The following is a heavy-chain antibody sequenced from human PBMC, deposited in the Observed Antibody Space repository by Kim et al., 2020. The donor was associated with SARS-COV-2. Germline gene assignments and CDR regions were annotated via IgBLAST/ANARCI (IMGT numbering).Heavy chain of an antibody. Sequence: SETLSLTCTVSGGSISSSSYYWGWIRQPPGKGLEWIGSIYYSGSTYYNPSLKSRVTISVDTSKNQFSLKLSSVTAADTAVYYCATLTNYYDSSGFLMPDWYFDLWGRGTLVTVSS. D-gene: IGHD3-22*01. CDR1: GGSISSSSYY. CDR3: ATLTNYYDSSGFLMPDWYFDL. CDR2: IYYSGST. V-gene: IGHV4-39*01. J-gene: IGHJ2*01.